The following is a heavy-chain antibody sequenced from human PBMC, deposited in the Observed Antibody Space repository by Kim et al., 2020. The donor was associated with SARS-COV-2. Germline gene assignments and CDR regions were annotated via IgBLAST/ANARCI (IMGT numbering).Heavy chain of an antibody. J-gene: IGHJ4*02. V-gene: IGHV1-69*13. CDR3: ASGKVRGGPHDY. CDR1: GGTFSSYA. D-gene: IGHD3-10*01. CDR2: IIPIFGTA. Sequence: SVKVSCKASGGTFSSYAISWVRQAPGQGLEWMGGIIPIFGTANYAQKFQGRVTITADESTSTAYMELSSLRSEDTAVYYCASGKVRGGPHDYWGQGTLVTVSS.